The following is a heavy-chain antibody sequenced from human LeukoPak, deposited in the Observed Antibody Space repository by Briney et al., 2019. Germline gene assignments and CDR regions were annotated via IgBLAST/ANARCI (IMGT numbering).Heavy chain of an antibody. CDR3: ARTAGTFDY. D-gene: IGHD6-13*01. V-gene: IGHV3-33*01. Sequence: PGRSLRLSCAASGFTFSSYGMHWVRQAPGKGLEWVAVIWYDGSNKYYADSVKGRFPISRDSSKKTLYLQMNSLRAEDTAVYYCARTAGTFDYWGQGTLVTVSS. CDR1: GFTFSSYG. J-gene: IGHJ4*02. CDR2: IWYDGSNK.